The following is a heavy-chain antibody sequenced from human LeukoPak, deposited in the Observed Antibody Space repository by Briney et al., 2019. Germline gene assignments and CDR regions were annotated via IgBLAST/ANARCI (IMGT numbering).Heavy chain of an antibody. CDR1: GFTFSHYS. CDR3: AKPSVRFHYFDY. J-gene: IGHJ4*02. CDR2: INSNGGTI. V-gene: IGHV3-48*01. D-gene: IGHD1-14*01. Sequence: GGSLRLPCAASGFTFSHYSLIWVRQAPGEGLDWVSYINSNGGTIYYADSVKGRFTMSRDNDKNLMYLQMNSLRAEDTAVYYCAKPSVRFHYFDYWGQGTLVTVSS.